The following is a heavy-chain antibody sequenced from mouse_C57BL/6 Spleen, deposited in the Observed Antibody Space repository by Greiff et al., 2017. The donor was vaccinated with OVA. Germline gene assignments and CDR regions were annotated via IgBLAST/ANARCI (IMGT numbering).Heavy chain of an antibody. CDR3: AIEGYGSSSFDY. D-gene: IGHD1-1*01. CDR1: GYTFTSYW. V-gene: IGHV1-74*01. Sequence: QVQLKQPGAELVKPGASVKVSCKASGYTFTSYWMHWVKQRPGQGLEWIGRIHPSDSDTNYNQKFKGKATLTGDKSSSTAYRQLSSLTSEDSAVYYCAIEGYGSSSFDYWGQGTTLTVSS. J-gene: IGHJ2*01. CDR2: IHPSDSDT.